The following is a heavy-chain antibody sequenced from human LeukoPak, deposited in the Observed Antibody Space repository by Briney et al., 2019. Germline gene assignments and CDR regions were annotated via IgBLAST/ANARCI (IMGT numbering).Heavy chain of an antibody. J-gene: IGHJ5*02. D-gene: IGHD3-10*01. CDR2: IIPIFGTA. CDR1: GGTFSSYA. CDR3: ARGGYYYGSGNWFDP. V-gene: IGHV1-69*13. Sequence: ASVKVSCKASGGTFSSYAISWVRQAPGRGLEWMGGIIPIFGTANYAQKFQGRVTITADESTSTAYMELSSLRSEDTAVYYCARGGYYYGSGNWFDPWGQGTLVTVSS.